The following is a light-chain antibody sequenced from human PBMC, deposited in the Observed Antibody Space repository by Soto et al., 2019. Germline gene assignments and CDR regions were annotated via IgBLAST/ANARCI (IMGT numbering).Light chain of an antibody. CDR2: DAS. J-gene: IGKJ2*01. CDR3: QQYNSYSYT. V-gene: IGKV1-5*01. Sequence: IQMTQSPSTLSASVGDRVTITCRASQSINSWLAWYQHKPGKAPKLLIYDASSLEGGVPSRFSGSGSGTEFTLTISSLQPDDFAAYYCQQYNSYSYTFGQGTKLELK. CDR1: QSINSW.